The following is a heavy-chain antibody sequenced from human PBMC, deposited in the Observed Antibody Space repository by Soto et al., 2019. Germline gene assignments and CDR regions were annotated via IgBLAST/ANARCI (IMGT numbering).Heavy chain of an antibody. D-gene: IGHD2-2*01. CDR3: MTHADIHGRGH. Sequence: EVQLVESGGGLAKPGESLRLSCAASGFTFRNDWMNWVRQAPGKGLEWVARIKTVIDGGTKDYAAPVKGRFFISRDDSRNTLYLQMNSLKPEDTAMYYCMTHADIHGRGHWGQGTLVTVAS. CDR1: GFTFRNDW. CDR2: IKTVIDGGTK. V-gene: IGHV3-15*01. J-gene: IGHJ4*02.